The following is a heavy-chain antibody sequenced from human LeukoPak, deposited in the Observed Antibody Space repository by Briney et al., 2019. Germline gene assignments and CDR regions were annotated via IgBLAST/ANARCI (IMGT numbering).Heavy chain of an antibody. CDR1: GGSISNFY. D-gene: IGHD3-22*01. CDR3: ARRLGVMNPFDY. V-gene: IGHV4-59*01. CDR2: ISYSGTT. J-gene: IGHJ4*02. Sequence: SETLSLTCTVSGGSISNFYWTWVRQSPGKGLEWIGYISYSGTTKYSPSLKSRVTISLDTSKNQFSLKLNSVTAADTAVYYCARRLGVMNPFDYWGQGTLVTVSS.